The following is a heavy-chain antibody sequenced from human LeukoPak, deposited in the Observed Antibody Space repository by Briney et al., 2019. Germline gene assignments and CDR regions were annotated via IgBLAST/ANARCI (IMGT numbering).Heavy chain of an antibody. CDR3: ARSGWAYYFDH. D-gene: IGHD3-22*01. Sequence: PGGSLRLSCAASGFTFSSYWMHWVRHAPGKGLVWVSRIHSDGSSTSYADSVRGRFTISRDDAKSTLYLQMNSLRAEDTAVYHCARSGWAYYFDHWGQGTLVTGSS. CDR1: GFTFSSYW. V-gene: IGHV3-74*01. CDR2: IHSDGSST. J-gene: IGHJ4*02.